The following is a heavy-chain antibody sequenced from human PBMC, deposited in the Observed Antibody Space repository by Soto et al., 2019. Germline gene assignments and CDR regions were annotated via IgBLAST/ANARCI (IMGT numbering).Heavy chain of an antibody. CDR2: INPSGGST. J-gene: IGHJ4*02. D-gene: IGHD3-22*01. V-gene: IGHV1-46*01. CDR3: ARARDYYDGSGYYPFHFDH. Sequence: QVELVQSGAEVKKPGASVKLSCKAFGFIFTDYYLHWVRQAPGQGLEWMGIINPSGGSTSYAQKFKGRVTVTRDTSTSTVYMELSSLTSEDTAVYYCARARDYYDGSGYYPFHFDHWGQGALVTVSS. CDR1: GFIFTDYY.